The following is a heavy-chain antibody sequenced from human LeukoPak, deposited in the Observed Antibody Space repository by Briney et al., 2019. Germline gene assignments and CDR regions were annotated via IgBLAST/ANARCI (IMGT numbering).Heavy chain of an antibody. J-gene: IGHJ4*02. Sequence: GGSLRLSCVASGFTFTNYWMAWVRQAPGKGLEWVANIKQDQSEKWYVASVKGRFTVSRDNAKNSMYLQMNSLRAEDTAIYYCARSVEEGYCSETSCYAGYWGRGTLVTVSS. CDR3: ARSVEEGYCSETSCYAGY. D-gene: IGHD2-2*01. CDR2: IKQDQSEK. CDR1: GFTFTNYW. V-gene: IGHV3-7*03.